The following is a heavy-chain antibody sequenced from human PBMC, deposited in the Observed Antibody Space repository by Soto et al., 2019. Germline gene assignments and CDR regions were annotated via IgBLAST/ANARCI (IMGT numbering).Heavy chain of an antibody. Sequence: QVPLVQSGAEVKKPGASVKVSCQASGYTFTSYGISWVRQAPGQGLEWMGWISAYNGNTNYAQKLQGRVTMTTDTSTSTAYMELRSLRSDDTAVYYCARDRCSSTSCYAGYYFDYWGQGTLVTVSS. CDR3: ARDRCSSTSCYAGYYFDY. J-gene: IGHJ4*02. CDR2: ISAYNGNT. D-gene: IGHD2-2*01. CDR1: GYTFTSYG. V-gene: IGHV1-18*01.